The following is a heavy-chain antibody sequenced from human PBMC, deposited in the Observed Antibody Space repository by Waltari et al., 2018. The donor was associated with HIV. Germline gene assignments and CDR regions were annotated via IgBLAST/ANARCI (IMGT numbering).Heavy chain of an antibody. V-gene: IGHV4-61*02. Sequence: QVRLRESGPRLVKPSESLSLTCSVSGRSIRSGGYYWTWIRQSAERGLEWIGRIYTSGTTNYTPSLNSRVTMSVDTSKNQVSLTLHSVTAADTAVYYCARAVGSVFNYFDPWGQGILVTVSS. CDR1: GRSIRSGGYY. J-gene: IGHJ5*02. D-gene: IGHD3-10*01. CDR3: ARAVGSVFNYFDP. CDR2: IYTSGTT.